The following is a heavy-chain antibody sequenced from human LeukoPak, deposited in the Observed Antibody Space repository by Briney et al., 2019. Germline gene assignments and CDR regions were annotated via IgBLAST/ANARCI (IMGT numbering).Heavy chain of an antibody. CDR2: ISAYNGNT. CDR1: GXXFTSYG. Sequence: GASVKVSCKXSGXXFTSYGISWVRQAPGQGLEWMGWISAYNGNTNYAQKLQGRVTMTTDTSTSTAYMELRSLRSDDTAVYYCARGRAGYSSSWYEAWGQGTLVTVSS. V-gene: IGHV1-18*01. CDR3: ARGRAGYSSSWYEA. J-gene: IGHJ5*02. D-gene: IGHD6-13*01.